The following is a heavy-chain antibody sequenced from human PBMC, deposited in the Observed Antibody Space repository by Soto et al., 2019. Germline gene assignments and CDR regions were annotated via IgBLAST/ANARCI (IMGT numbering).Heavy chain of an antibody. J-gene: IGHJ4*02. CDR3: AREAMIDHKIDY. CDR2: IIPIFGTA. V-gene: IGHV1-69*06. CDR1: GGTFSSYA. D-gene: IGHD3-22*01. Sequence: SVKVSCKASGGTFSSYAISWVRQAPGQGLEWMGGIIPIFGTADYAQKFQGRVTITADKSTSTAYMELSSLRSEDTAVYYCAREAMIDHKIDYWGQGTLVTVSS.